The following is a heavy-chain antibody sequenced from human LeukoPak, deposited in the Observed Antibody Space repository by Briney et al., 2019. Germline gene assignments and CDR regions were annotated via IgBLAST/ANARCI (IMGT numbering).Heavy chain of an antibody. CDR3: ARAPGHYGSGSFNWFDP. J-gene: IGHJ5*02. D-gene: IGHD3-10*01. CDR1: GFTFSSYE. CDR2: VSSSGSTI. V-gene: IGHV3-48*03. Sequence: GGSLRLSYAASGFTFSSYEMNWVRQAPGKGLEWVSYVSSSGSTIYYADSVKGRFTISRDNAKNSLYLQMNSLRAEDTAVYYCARAPGHYGSGSFNWFDPWGQGTLVTVSS.